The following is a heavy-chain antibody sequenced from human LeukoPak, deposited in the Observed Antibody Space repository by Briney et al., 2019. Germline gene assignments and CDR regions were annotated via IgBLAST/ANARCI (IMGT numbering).Heavy chain of an antibody. CDR3: AKDRPAGYCSSTSCYSSADY. CDR1: GFTFSSYA. Sequence: GGSLRLSCAASGFTFSSYAMSWVRQAPGKGLEWVSAISGSGGSTYYADSVKGRFTISRDNSKNTLYLQMNSLRAEDTAVYCCAKDRPAGYCSSTSCYSSADYWGQGTLVTVSS. D-gene: IGHD2-2*03. V-gene: IGHV3-23*01. J-gene: IGHJ4*02. CDR2: ISGSGGST.